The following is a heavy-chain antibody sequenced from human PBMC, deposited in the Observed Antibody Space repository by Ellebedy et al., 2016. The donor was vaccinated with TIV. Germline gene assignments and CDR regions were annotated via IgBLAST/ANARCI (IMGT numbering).Heavy chain of an antibody. V-gene: IGHV3-30-3*01. CDR1: GFTFSSYA. J-gene: IGHJ6*02. D-gene: IGHD3-22*01. CDR3: AKDRTYYYDKGYGMDV. CDR2: ISYDGSNK. Sequence: GESLKISCAASGFTFSSYAMHWVRQAPGKGLEWVAVISYDGSNKYYADSVKGRFTISRDNSKNTLYLQMNSLRAEDTAVYYCAKDRTYYYDKGYGMDVWGQGTTVTVSS.